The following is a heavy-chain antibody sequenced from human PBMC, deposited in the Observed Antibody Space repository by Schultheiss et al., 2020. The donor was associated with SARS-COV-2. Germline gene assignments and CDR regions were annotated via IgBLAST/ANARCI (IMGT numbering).Heavy chain of an antibody. Sequence: SETLSLTCTVSGGSISSGGYYWGWIRQPAGKGLEWIGRFHSSGSTNYNPSLKSRVTISVDTSKNQFSLKLSSVTAADTAVYYCARTLSVAGALGWFDPWGQGTLVTVSS. CDR3: ARTLSVAGALGWFDP. J-gene: IGHJ5*02. V-gene: IGHV4-61*10. CDR2: FHSSGST. CDR1: GGSISSGGYY. D-gene: IGHD6-19*01.